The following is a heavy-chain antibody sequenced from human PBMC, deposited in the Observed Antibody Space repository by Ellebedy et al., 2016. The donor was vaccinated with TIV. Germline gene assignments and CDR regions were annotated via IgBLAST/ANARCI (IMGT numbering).Heavy chain of an antibody. CDR3: AREYGSGMGIDY. V-gene: IGHV4-59*01. D-gene: IGHD3-10*01. J-gene: IGHJ4*02. CDR1: GGSISNNY. Sequence: MPSETLSLTCTVSGGSISNNYWTWIRQPPGKGLEWIGYIYYSGSTKYNPSLKSRVTISVQTSKNQFSLKLSSVTAADTAVYYCAREYGSGMGIDYWGQGTLVTVSS. CDR2: IYYSGST.